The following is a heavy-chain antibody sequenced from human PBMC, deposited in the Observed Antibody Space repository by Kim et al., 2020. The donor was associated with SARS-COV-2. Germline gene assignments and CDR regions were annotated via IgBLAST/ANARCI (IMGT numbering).Heavy chain of an antibody. CDR2: ISYDGSNK. CDR1: GFTFSSYA. D-gene: IGHD4-17*01. J-gene: IGHJ4*02. Sequence: GGSLRLSCAASGFTFSSYAMHWVRQAPGKGLEWVAVISYDGSNKYYADSVKGRFTISRDNSKNTLYLQMNSLRAEDTAVYYCARAEGTYGDYQIDYWGEGTLVTVSS. V-gene: IGHV3-30-3*01. CDR3: ARAEGTYGDYQIDY.